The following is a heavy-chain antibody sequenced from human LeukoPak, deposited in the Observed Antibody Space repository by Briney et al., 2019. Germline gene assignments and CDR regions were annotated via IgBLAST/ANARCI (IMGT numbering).Heavy chain of an antibody. CDR1: GYTFTSYD. CDR2: MNPNSGNT. Sequence: ASVKVSCKASGYTFTSYDINWVRQATGQGLEWMGWMNPNSGNTRYAQKFQGRVTMNRQHSLSTAYMGLSSLRSGDSAVYYCSRVSLPGIAAAGIYSSGWWGGGYYYMDVWGKGTTVTVSS. D-gene: IGHD6-13*01. J-gene: IGHJ6*03. V-gene: IGHV1-8*01. CDR3: SRVSLPGIAAAGIYSSGWWGGGYYYMDV.